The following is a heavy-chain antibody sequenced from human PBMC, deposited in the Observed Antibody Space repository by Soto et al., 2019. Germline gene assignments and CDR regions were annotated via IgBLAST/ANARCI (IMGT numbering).Heavy chain of an antibody. V-gene: IGHV1-18*04. Sequence: QDHLVQYGGEVKKPGASAKVSCKSSGYTFKNYGINWVRQDPGRGLEWLAWISAYNGDTSYAQHLQGRVTATTEKITNTAYMELRSLRPDDTAVYFCVLGGLETGYYRDMDYWGQGTLVSVSS. D-gene: IGHD3-9*01. CDR3: VLGGLETGYYRDMDY. CDR2: ISAYNGDT. J-gene: IGHJ4*02. CDR1: GYTFKNYG.